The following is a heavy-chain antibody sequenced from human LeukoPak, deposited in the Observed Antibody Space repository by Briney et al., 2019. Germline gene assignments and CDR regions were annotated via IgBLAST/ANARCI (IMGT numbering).Heavy chain of an antibody. CDR2: IIPIFGTA. Sequence: SVKVSCKASGGTFSSYAISWVRQAPGQGLEWMGGIIPIFGTANYAQKFQGRVTITADESTSTAYMELSSLRSEDTAVYYCARISYITMVRGVHLDVWGQGTTVTVFS. D-gene: IGHD3-10*01. V-gene: IGHV1-69*13. CDR1: GGTFSSYA. CDR3: ARISYITMVRGVHLDV. J-gene: IGHJ6*02.